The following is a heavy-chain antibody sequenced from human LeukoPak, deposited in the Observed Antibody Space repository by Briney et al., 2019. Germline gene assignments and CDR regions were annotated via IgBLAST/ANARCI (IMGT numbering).Heavy chain of an antibody. D-gene: IGHD2-15*01. J-gene: IGHJ6*02. CDR2: ISGSGGST. V-gene: IGHV3-23*01. CDR3: AKTKATPYYYGMDV. Sequence: GGSLRLSCAASGFTFSSYSMSWVRQAPGKGLEWVSAISGSGGSTYYADSVKGRFTISRDNSKNTLYLQMNSLRAEDTAVYYCAKTKATPYYYGMDVWGQGTTVTVSS. CDR1: GFTFSSYS.